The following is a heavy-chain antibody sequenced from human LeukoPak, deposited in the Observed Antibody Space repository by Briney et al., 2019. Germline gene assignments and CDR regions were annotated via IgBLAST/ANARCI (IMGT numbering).Heavy chain of an antibody. D-gene: IGHD2-2*01. CDR1: GGSISSGGYY. Sequence: SETLSLTCTVSGGSISSGGYYWSWIRQPPGKGLEWIGYIYHSGSTYYNPSLKSRVTISVDRSKNQFSLKLSSVTAADTAVYYCARAGIGECSSTSCYTRAFDIWGQGTMVTVSS. J-gene: IGHJ3*02. CDR2: IYHSGST. V-gene: IGHV4-30-2*01. CDR3: ARAGIGECSSTSCYTRAFDI.